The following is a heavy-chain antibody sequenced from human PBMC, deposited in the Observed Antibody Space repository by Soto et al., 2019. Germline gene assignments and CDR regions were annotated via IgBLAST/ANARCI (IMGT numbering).Heavy chain of an antibody. V-gene: IGHV3-30*18. CDR1: GFTFSSYG. CDR2: ISYDGSNK. D-gene: IGHD3-10*01. J-gene: IGHJ5*02. CDR3: AKAFGWNWFDP. Sequence: GGSLRLSCAASGFTFSSYGMHWVRQAPGKGLEWVAVISYDGSNKYYADSVKGRFTISRDNSKNTLYLQMNSLRAEDTAVYYCAKAFGWNWFDPWGQGTLVTVSS.